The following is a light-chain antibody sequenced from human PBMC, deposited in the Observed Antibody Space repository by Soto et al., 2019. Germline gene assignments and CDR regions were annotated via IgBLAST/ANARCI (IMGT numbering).Light chain of an antibody. CDR3: QQYGTSPFT. V-gene: IGKV3-20*01. J-gene: IGKJ3*01. CDR2: GAS. CDR1: ESVSSNY. Sequence: EIVLTQSPGTLSLSPGEGATLSCRASESVSSNYLAWYQQKPGQPPRLLIYGASSRATGIPDRFSGSWSGTDFTLIISRLEPEDFAVFYCQQYGTSPFTFGPGTKVDVK.